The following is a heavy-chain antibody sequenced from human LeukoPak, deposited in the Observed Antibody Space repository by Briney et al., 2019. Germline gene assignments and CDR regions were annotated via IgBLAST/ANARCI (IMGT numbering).Heavy chain of an antibody. V-gene: IGHV3-74*01. CDR1: GFTFKLYW. CDR2: INDDGSST. CDR3: AGGDYYYIDG. Sequence: GGSLRLSCAASGFTFKLYWMHWVRQAPGKGPVWVSRINDDGSSTTYADSVKGRFTISRDNAKNTLYLQMNSLGAEDTAVYYCAGGDYYYIDGWGKGTTVTVTS. J-gene: IGHJ6*03.